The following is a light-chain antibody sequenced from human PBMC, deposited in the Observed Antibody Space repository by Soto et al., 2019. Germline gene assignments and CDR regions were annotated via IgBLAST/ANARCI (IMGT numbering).Light chain of an antibody. V-gene: IGLV2-14*01. CDR3: SSYINSSTLV. Sequence: QSVLTQPASVSGSPGQSITISCTGTSSDVGGYNFVSWYQHHPGEAPKLMIYEDSNRPSGVSNRFSGSKSGNTASLTISGLQAEDEADYYCSSYINSSTLVFGGGTKLTVL. CDR1: SSDVGGYNF. J-gene: IGLJ3*02. CDR2: EDS.